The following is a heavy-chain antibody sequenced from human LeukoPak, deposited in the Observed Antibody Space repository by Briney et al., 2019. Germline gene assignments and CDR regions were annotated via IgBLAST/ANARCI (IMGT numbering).Heavy chain of an antibody. CDR2: ISGSGGST. Sequence: PGGSLRLSCAASGFTLSSYAMSWVRQAPGKGLEWVSAISGSGGSTYYADSVKGRFTISRDNSKNTLYLQMNSLRAEDTAVYYCAKDPRRITALYALSYYFDYWGQGTLVTVSS. D-gene: IGHD3-10*01. J-gene: IGHJ4*02. CDR1: GFTLSSYA. CDR3: AKDPRRITALYALSYYFDY. V-gene: IGHV3-23*01.